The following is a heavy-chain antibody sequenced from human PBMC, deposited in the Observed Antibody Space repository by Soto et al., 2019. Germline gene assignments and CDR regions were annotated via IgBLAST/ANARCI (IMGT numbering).Heavy chain of an antibody. Sequence: PGGSLRGYCVASGWILSSYAMTWVRQAPGKGLEWVSAISGSGGSTYYADSVKGRFTISRDNSKNTLYLQMNSLRAEDTAVYYCAKGTTYYDFWSGYSMDVWGQGTTVTVSS. V-gene: IGHV3-23*01. D-gene: IGHD3-3*01. J-gene: IGHJ6*02. CDR3: AKGTTYYDFWSGYSMDV. CDR1: GWILSSYA. CDR2: ISGSGGST.